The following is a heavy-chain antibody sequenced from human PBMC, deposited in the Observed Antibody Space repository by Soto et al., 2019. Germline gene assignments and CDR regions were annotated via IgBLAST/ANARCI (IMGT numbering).Heavy chain of an antibody. CDR3: ARERELYSYGYVAWFDP. Sequence: QVQLQESGPGLVKPSQTLSLTCTVSGGSISSGGYSWTWIRQHPGKGLEWIGYIPYSGSTDNNPCLQSRITSPADTTTNQFSLKLNSGTAADTAVYYCARERELYSYGYVAWFDPWGQGILVTVSS. J-gene: IGHJ5*02. D-gene: IGHD5-18*01. V-gene: IGHV4-31*03. CDR1: GGSISSGGYS. CDR2: IPYSGST.